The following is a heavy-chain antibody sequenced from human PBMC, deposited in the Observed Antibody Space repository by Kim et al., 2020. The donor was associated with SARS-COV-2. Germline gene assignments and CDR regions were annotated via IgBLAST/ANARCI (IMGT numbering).Heavy chain of an antibody. J-gene: IGHJ6*02. CDR1: GGTFSSYA. D-gene: IGHD2-21*02. CDR2: IIPIFGTA. V-gene: IGHV1-69*13. Sequence: SVKVSCKASGGTFSSYAISWVRQAPGQGLEWMGGIIPIFGTANYAQKFQGRVTITADESTSTAYMELSSLRSEDTAVYYCARLIAYCGGDCYSDYYGMDVWGQGTTVTVSS. CDR3: ARLIAYCGGDCYSDYYGMDV.